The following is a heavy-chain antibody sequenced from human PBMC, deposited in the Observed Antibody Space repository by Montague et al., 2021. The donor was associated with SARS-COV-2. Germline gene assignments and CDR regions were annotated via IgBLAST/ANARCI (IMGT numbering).Heavy chain of an antibody. J-gene: IGHJ3*02. D-gene: IGHD1-26*01. CDR1: GDSVSSNNAA. Sequence: CAISGDSVSSNNAACYWIRQSPSRGLEWLGLTCYRSEWYFDYAISLCRRITINPDTSKNQFSLQLDSVTLDDTAVYYCARYSYSGTYFGLNDAFDIWGQGTLVTVSS. CDR3: ARYSYSGTYFGLNDAFDI. V-gene: IGHV6-1*01. CDR2: TCYRSEWYF.